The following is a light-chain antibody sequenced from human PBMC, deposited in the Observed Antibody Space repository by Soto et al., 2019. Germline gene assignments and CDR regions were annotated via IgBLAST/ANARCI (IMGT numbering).Light chain of an antibody. Sequence: DIHLTQSPSTLSASVVDRVTITCRASQTISHWLAWYQQKPGKAPKLLIFDASSLENGVPSRFSGSGSGTEFTLTITGLQPDDFATYYCQQYNTYWTFGQGTKVEI. CDR3: QQYNTYWT. V-gene: IGKV1-5*01. J-gene: IGKJ1*01. CDR1: QTISHW. CDR2: DAS.